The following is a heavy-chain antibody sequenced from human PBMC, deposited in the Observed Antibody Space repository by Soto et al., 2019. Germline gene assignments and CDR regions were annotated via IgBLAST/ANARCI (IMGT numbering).Heavy chain of an antibody. Sequence: SETLSLTCTVSGASLTGSSYWSWIRQPAGKGLEWIGRFSLSGTTNYNPSLRSRVTMSADVSKNQFSLRLTSVTAADTALYYCARGMTPPGAPAWYYFDSWGQGTQVTVSS. J-gene: IGHJ4*02. CDR1: GASLTGSSY. D-gene: IGHD2-8*02. CDR2: FSLSGTT. CDR3: ARGMTPPGAPAWYYFDS. V-gene: IGHV4-4*07.